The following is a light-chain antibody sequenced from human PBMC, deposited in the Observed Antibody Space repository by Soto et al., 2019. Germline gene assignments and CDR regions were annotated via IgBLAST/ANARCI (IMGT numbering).Light chain of an antibody. V-gene: IGLV2-14*01. CDR2: DVN. CDR3: SSYTSRSCVI. J-gene: IGLJ2*01. CDR1: SSDIGSYNY. Sequence: QSVLTQPASVSGSPGQSITISCTGTSSDIGSYNYVSWYQQHPGKAPKLMIYDVNNRPSGVSNRFSGSKSGNTASLTISGLQAEDEADYYCSSYTSRSCVIFGGGTKVTVL.